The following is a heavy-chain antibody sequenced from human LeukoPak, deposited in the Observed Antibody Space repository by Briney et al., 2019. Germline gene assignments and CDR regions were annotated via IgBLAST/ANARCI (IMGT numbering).Heavy chain of an antibody. Sequence: SETLSLTCTVSGGSISSYYWSWIRQPPGKGLEWIGYIYYSGSTNYNPSLKSRVSISVDRSKNQFSLKLSSVTAADTAVYYCARADPPAYFDYWGQGSLVTVSS. J-gene: IGHJ4*02. CDR2: IYYSGST. CDR1: GGSISSYY. CDR3: ARADPPAYFDY. V-gene: IGHV4-59*12.